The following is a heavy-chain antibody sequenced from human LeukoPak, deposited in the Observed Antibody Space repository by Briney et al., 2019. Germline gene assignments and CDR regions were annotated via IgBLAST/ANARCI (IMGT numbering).Heavy chain of an antibody. CDR3: ATTRRRYYDSGSYYISGMDV. CDR2: IYYSGGA. CDR1: GYSITSYY. Sequence: SETLSLTCTVSGYSITSYYWSWIRQPPGKGLEWIGYIYYSGGANYSPSLKSRVTISVDTSMNLFSLKLSSVTAADTAVYYCATTRRRYYDSGSYYISGMDVWGQGTTVTVSS. J-gene: IGHJ6*02. D-gene: IGHD3-10*01. V-gene: IGHV4-59*01.